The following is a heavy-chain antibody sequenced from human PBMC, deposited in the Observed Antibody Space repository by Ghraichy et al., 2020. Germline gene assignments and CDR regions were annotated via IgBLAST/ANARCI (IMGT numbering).Heavy chain of an antibody. D-gene: IGHD3-22*01. J-gene: IGHJ4*02. Sequence: GESLNISCEASGFTFSSYAMSWVRQAPGKGLEWVSLISGSGGNTYYADSVKGWFTISRDNSKNTLYLQMSSLRAEDTAVYYCAKDPNYYDSSGYAGGDYWGQGTLVTVSS. CDR1: GFTFSSYA. CDR3: AKDPNYYDSSGYAGGDY. CDR2: ISGSGGNT. V-gene: IGHV3-23*01.